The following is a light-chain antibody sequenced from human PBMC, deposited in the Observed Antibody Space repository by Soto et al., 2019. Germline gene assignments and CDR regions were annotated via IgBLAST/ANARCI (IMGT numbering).Light chain of an antibody. V-gene: IGLV2-14*01. CDR3: YSYTSSSTYV. CDR2: DVS. J-gene: IGLJ1*01. CDR1: SSDVGGYNY. Sequence: QSVLTQPASVSGSPGQSITISCTGTSSDVGGYNYVSWYQQHPGKAPKLVIYDVSTRPSGVSNRFSGSKSGNTASLTISGLQAEDEADYYCYSYTSSSTYVFGTGTKVNVL.